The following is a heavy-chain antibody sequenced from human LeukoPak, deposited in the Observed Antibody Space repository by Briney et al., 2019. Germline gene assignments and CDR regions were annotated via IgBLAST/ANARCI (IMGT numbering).Heavy chain of an antibody. Sequence: ASVKVSCKASGYTFTTYGIDWVRQAPGQGLEWMGWISAYNGNTNYAQNLQGRVTLTTDTSASTAYMELRSLRSDDTAVYYCARDLIAARPGWFDPWGQGTLVTVSS. D-gene: IGHD6-6*01. CDR1: GYTFTTYG. J-gene: IGHJ5*02. V-gene: IGHV1-18*01. CDR3: ARDLIAARPGWFDP. CDR2: ISAYNGNT.